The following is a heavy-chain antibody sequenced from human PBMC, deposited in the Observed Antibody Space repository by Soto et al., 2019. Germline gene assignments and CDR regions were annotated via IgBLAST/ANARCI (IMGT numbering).Heavy chain of an antibody. D-gene: IGHD3-10*01. CDR2: IDPSDSYT. J-gene: IGHJ6*02. CDR1: GYSFTSYW. Sequence: CKGSGYSFTSYWISWVRQMPGKGLEWMGRIDPSDSYTNYSPSFQGHVTISADKSISTAYLQWSSLKASDTAMYYCARPGTPARSSKGGSYYYYYGMDVWGQGTTVTVSS. CDR3: ARPGTPARSSKGGSYYYYYGMDV. V-gene: IGHV5-10-1*01.